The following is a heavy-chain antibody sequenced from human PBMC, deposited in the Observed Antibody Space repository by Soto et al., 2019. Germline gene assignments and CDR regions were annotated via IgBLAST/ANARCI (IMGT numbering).Heavy chain of an antibody. Sequence: SETLSLTCSVSGGSISSGSYYWGWIRQTPGRGLEWIASMYHGGTTYSNPSLKSRVTISVDTSKNQFSLRLTSVTAADAAVYYCERRAVRAAATNWFDPWGQGTLVTVSS. CDR2: MYHGGTT. D-gene: IGHD6-13*01. J-gene: IGHJ5*02. CDR1: GGSISSGSYY. CDR3: ERRAVRAAATNWFDP. V-gene: IGHV4-39*01.